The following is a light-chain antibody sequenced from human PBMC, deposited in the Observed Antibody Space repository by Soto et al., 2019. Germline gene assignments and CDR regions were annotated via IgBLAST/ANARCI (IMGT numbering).Light chain of an antibody. Sequence: DIQMTQSPSTLSASVGDRVTITCRASQSISSWLAWYQQKPGKAPKLLIYKASSLESGVPSRFSGSGSGTEFTLTISRLQPDDFATYDCQQFNNYPSTFGQGTRVEIK. J-gene: IGKJ1*01. CDR3: QQFNNYPST. V-gene: IGKV1-5*03. CDR2: KAS. CDR1: QSISSW.